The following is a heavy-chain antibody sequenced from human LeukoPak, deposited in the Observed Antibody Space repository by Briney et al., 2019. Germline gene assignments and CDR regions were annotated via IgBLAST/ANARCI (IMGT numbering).Heavy chain of an antibody. D-gene: IGHD5-18*01. V-gene: IGHV4-30-4*08. J-gene: IGHJ4*02. CDR1: GGSISSGDYY. CDR2: IYYSGST. Sequence: SETLSLTCTVSGGSISSGDYYWSWIRQPPGTGLGWIGYIYYSGSTYYNPSLKSRVTISVDTSKNQFSLKLSSVTAADTAVYYCARGRYSYGYPFDYWGQGTLVTVSS. CDR3: ARGRYSYGYPFDY.